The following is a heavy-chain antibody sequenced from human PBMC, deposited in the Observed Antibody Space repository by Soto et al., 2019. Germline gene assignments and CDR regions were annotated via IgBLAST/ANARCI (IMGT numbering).Heavy chain of an antibody. V-gene: IGHV4-34*01. D-gene: IGHD3-10*01. CDR3: ARGRVTMVRGVTSYWYYGMDV. Sequence: SETLSLTCAVYGGSFSGYYWSWIRQPPGKGLEWIGEINHSGSTNYNPSLKSRVTISVDTSKNQFSLKLSSVTAADTAVYYCARGRVTMVRGVTSYWYYGMDVWGQGTTVTVSS. CDR2: INHSGST. J-gene: IGHJ6*02. CDR1: GGSFSGYY.